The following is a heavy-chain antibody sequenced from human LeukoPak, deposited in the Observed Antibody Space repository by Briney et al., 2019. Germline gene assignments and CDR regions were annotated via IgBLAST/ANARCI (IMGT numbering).Heavy chain of an antibody. CDR1: GGSISSYY. D-gene: IGHD6-13*01. V-gene: IGHV4-59*13. J-gene: IGHJ4*02. CDR2: IYYSGTT. CDR3: ARGVYIAAAQYGY. Sequence: SETLSLTCTVSGGSISSYYWSWIRQPPGKGLEWIGYIYYSGTTNYNPSLKSRVTISVDTFKNQFSLKLSSVTAADTAVYYCARGVYIAAAQYGYWGQGTLVSVSS.